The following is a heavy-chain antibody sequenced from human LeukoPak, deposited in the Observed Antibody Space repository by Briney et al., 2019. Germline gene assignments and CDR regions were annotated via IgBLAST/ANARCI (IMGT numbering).Heavy chain of an antibody. CDR2: ISSGSSYT. CDR3: VRQQTPHGNFDY. D-gene: IGHD1-26*01. V-gene: IGHV3-11*03. Sequence: GGSLRLSCAASGFTFSDYYMSWIRQAPGKGLEWVSYISSGSSYTNYADSVKGRFTISRDNAKNSLSLQMNSLRAEDTAVYYCVRQQTPHGNFDYWGQGTLVTVSS. CDR1: GFTFSDYY. J-gene: IGHJ4*02.